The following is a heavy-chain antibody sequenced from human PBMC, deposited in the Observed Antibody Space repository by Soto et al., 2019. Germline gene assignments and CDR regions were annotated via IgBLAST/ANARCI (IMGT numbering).Heavy chain of an antibody. Sequence: QITLKESGPTLVKPTQTLTLTCTFSGFSLTTSGVGVDWIRQPPGKALEWLAFIFGDDDKRYSPSLKIRLTNTKDTSKNQVVLTMTNMDPVDTATYYCAHRRAISTSRGWFDTWGQGSLVSVSS. J-gene: IGHJ5*02. CDR3: AHRRAISTSRGWFDT. V-gene: IGHV2-5*02. CDR1: GFSLTTSGVG. CDR2: IFGDDDK. D-gene: IGHD2-2*01.